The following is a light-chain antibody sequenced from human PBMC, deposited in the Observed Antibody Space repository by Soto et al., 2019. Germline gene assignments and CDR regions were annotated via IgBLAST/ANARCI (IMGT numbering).Light chain of an antibody. CDR3: QQRSNWPSIT. CDR1: QSVGTY. V-gene: IGKV3-11*01. J-gene: IGKJ5*01. Sequence: EMVLTQSPATVSWSPLEIATLSFMAGQSVGTYLAWYQQKPGQGPTLLLYDASTRATGFPARFSGSGSGTDFTLTISSLEPEDFAVYYCQQRSNWPSITFGQGTQLEIK. CDR2: DAS.